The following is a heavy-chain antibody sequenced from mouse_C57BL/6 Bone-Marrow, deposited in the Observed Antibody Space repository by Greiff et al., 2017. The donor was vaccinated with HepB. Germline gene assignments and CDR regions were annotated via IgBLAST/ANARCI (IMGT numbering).Heavy chain of an antibody. D-gene: IGHD2-1*01. CDR3: AYGNYNYYAMDY. CDR2: ISDGGSYT. Sequence: EVMLVESGGGLVKPGGSLKLSCAASGITFSSYAMSWVRQTPEKRLEWVATISDGGSYTYYPDNVKGRFTISRDNAKNNLYLQMSHLKSEDTAMYYCAYGNYNYYAMDYWGQGTSVTVSS. J-gene: IGHJ4*01. CDR1: GITFSSYA. V-gene: IGHV5-4*03.